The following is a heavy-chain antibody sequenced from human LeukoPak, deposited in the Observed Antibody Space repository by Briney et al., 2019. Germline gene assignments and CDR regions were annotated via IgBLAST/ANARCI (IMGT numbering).Heavy chain of an antibody. V-gene: IGHV3-72*01. CDR2: ARNKASSYTT. CDR3: TRVGGGNDYDY. D-gene: IGHD5-12*01. CDR1: GFTFSDHH. Sequence: GGSLRLSCAASGFTFSDHHMDWVRQAPGQGLEGVGRARNKASSYTTENAASVKGRFTTSRDDSKNSLYLQMNSLKTEDTAVYYCTRVGGGNDYDYWGQGTLVTVSS. J-gene: IGHJ4*02.